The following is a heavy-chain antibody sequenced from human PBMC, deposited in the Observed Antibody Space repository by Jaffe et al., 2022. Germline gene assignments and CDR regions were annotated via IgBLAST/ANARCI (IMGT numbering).Heavy chain of an antibody. CDR3: GRSGVYGSGWYDAFDI. V-gene: IGHV3-23*01. CDR2: ISGSGGST. J-gene: IGHJ3*02. Sequence: EVQLLESGGGLVQPGGSLRLSCAASGFTFSSYAMSWVRQAPGKGLEWVSAISGSGGSTYYADSVKGRFTISRDNSKNTLYLQMNSLRAEDTAVYYCGRSGVYGSGWYDAFDIWGQGTMVTVSS. CDR1: GFTFSSYA. D-gene: IGHD6-19*01.